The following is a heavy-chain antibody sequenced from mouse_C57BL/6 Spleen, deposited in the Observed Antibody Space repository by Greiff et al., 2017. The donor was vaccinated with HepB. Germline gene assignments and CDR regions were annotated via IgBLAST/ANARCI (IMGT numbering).Heavy chain of an antibody. V-gene: IGHV1-42*01. J-gene: IGHJ2*01. CDR1: GYSFTGYY. D-gene: IGHD2-1*01. CDR2: INPSTGGT. Sequence: EVQLQQSGPELVKPGASVKISCKASGYSFTGYYMNWVKQSPEKSLEWIGEINPSTGGTTYNQKFKAKATLTVDKSSSTAYMQLKSLTSEDSAVYYCARSTIYYGNYPDYWGQGTTLTVSS. CDR3: ARSTIYYGNYPDY.